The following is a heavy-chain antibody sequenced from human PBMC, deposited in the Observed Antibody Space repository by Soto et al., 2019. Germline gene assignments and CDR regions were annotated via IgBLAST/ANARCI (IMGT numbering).Heavy chain of an antibody. CDR2: ISGSGGST. CDR1: GFTFSSYA. D-gene: IGHD3-22*01. J-gene: IGHJ3*02. CDR3: AKDLGGSGYYVGAFDI. Sequence: GGSLRLSCAASGFTFSSYAMSWVRQAPGKGLEWVSAISGSGGSTYYADSVKGRFTISRDNSKNTLYLQMNSLRAEDTAVYYCAKDLGGSGYYVGAFDIWGQGTMVTVSS. V-gene: IGHV3-23*01.